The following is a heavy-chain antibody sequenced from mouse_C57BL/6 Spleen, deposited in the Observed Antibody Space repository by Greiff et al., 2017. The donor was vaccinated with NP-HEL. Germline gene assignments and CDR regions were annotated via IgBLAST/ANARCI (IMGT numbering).Heavy chain of an antibody. D-gene: IGHD2-10*02. J-gene: IGHJ3*01. V-gene: IGHV1-53*01. CDR2: INPSNGGT. Sequence: QVQLKQSGTELVKPGASVKLSCKASGYTFTSYWMHWVKQRPGQGLEWIGNINPSNGGTNYNEKFKSKATLTVDKSSSTAYMQLSSLTSEDSAVYYCARSEYREAWFAYWGQGTLVTVSA. CDR1: GYTFTSYW. CDR3: ARSEYREAWFAY.